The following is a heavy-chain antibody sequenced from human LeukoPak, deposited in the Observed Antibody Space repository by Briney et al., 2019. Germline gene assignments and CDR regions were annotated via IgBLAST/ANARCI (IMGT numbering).Heavy chain of an antibody. CDR2: IYTSGST. D-gene: IGHD4-17*01. CDR1: GGSISSGSYY. J-gene: IGHJ4*02. Sequence: PSETLSLTCTVSGGSISSGSYYWSWIRQPAGKGLEWIGRIYTSGSTNYNPSLKSRVTISVDTSKNQFSLKLSSVTAADTAVYYCARVGGYGDYGIDYWGQGTLVTVSS. CDR3: ARVGGYGDYGIDY. V-gene: IGHV4-61*02.